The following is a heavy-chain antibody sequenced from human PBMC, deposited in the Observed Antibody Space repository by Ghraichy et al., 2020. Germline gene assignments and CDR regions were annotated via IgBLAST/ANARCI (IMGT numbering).Heavy chain of an antibody. D-gene: IGHD5-18*01. V-gene: IGHV3-48*01. J-gene: IGHJ6*02. CDR3: ARELEGDTAMVNYYGMDV. CDR1: GFTFSSYS. CDR2: ISSSSSTI. Sequence: GGSLRLSCAASGFTFSSYSMNWVRQAPGKGLEWVSYISSSSSTIYYADSVKGRFTISRDNAKNSLYLQMNSLRAEDTAVYYCARELEGDTAMVNYYGMDVWGQGTTVTVSS.